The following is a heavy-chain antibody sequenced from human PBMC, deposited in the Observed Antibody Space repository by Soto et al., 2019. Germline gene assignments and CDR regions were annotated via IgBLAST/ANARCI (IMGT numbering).Heavy chain of an antibody. D-gene: IGHD2-2*01. V-gene: IGHV1-2*02. CDR3: AKDPNVVVVPASTGGMDV. CDR2: INPKSGGT. CDR1: GYTFTDYY. Sequence: GASVKVSCKASGYTFTDYYIHWVRQAPGQGLEWMGWINPKSGGTKNAQKFQGRVTMTRVTSISTAYMELSSLRSDDTALYYCAKDPNVVVVPASTGGMDVWGQGTTVTVSS. J-gene: IGHJ6*02.